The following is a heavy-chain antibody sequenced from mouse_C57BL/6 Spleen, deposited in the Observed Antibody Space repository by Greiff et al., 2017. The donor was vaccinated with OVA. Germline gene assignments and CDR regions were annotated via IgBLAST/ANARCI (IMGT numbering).Heavy chain of an antibody. V-gene: IGHV1-18*01. CDR1: GYTFTDYN. CDR3: ARVITTRYFDG. Sequence: VQLQQSGPELVKPGASVTIPCKASGYTFTDYNMDWVKQSHGKSLEWIGAINPHNGGTIYNQKFTGKATLTVDKSSSTAYMELRSLTYEYTAVYYCARVITTRYFDGWGTGTTVTVSS. D-gene: IGHD2-4*01. CDR2: INPHNGGT. J-gene: IGHJ1*03.